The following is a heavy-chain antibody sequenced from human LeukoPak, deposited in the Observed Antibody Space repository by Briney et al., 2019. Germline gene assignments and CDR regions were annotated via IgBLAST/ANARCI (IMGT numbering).Heavy chain of an antibody. CDR3: ARDRDVDDFDS. V-gene: IGHV4-39*07. Sequence: SETLSLTCAVSGGSISSSSYYWGWIRQPPGKGLEWIVSMSYSGHTYYNPSLKSRVTTSIDTSKNQLSLNLKSVTAADTAVYYCARDRDVDDFDSWGHGTLVTVSS. CDR2: MSYSGHT. D-gene: IGHD2-15*01. J-gene: IGHJ4*01. CDR1: GGSISSSSYY.